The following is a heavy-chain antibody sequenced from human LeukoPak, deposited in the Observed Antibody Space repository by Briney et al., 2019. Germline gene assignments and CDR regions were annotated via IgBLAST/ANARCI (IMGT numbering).Heavy chain of an antibody. D-gene: IGHD2-2*01. V-gene: IGHV3-21*01. CDR3: ARDPRGYCSSTSCYPYFDY. CDR1: GFTFSSYS. Sequence: PGGSLRLSCAASGFTFSSYSMNWVRQAPGKGLEWVSSISSSSYIYYADSVKGRFTSSRDNAKNSLYLQMNSLRAEDTAVYYCARDPRGYCSSTSCYPYFDYWGQGTLVTVSS. J-gene: IGHJ4*02. CDR2: ISSSSYI.